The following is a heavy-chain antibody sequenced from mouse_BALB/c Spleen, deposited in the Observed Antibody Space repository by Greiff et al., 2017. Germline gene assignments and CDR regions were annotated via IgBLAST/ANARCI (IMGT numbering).Heavy chain of an antibody. V-gene: IGHV1S137*01. Sequence: QVQLQQSGAELVRPGVSVKISCKGSGYTFTDYAMHWVKQSHAKSLEWIGVISTYYGDASYNQKFKGKATMTVDKSSSTAYMELARLTSEESAIYYCAREGSTMITTGAWFAYWGQGTLVTVSA. D-gene: IGHD2-4*01. J-gene: IGHJ3*01. CDR3: AREGSTMITTGAWFAY. CDR1: GYTFTDYA. CDR2: ISTYYGDA.